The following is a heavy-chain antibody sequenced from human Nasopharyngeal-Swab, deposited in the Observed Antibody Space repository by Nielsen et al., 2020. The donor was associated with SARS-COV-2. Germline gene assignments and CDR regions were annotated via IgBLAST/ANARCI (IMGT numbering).Heavy chain of an antibody. Sequence: GESLKISCAASGFTFSSFAMAWVRQAPGKGLDWVSTISGGAGSTYYADSVKGRFTISRDNSKNTLYLQLNSLGAEDTAAYFCAKGPRYNWDYPSTYFDYWGQGTLVTVSS. CDR2: ISGGAGST. CDR1: GFTFSSFA. J-gene: IGHJ4*02. V-gene: IGHV3-23*01. CDR3: AKGPRYNWDYPSTYFDY. D-gene: IGHD1-7*01.